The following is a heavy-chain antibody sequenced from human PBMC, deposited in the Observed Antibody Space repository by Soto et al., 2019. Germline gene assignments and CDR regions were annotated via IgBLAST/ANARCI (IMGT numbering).Heavy chain of an antibody. V-gene: IGHV3-23*01. D-gene: IGHD3-22*01. J-gene: IGHJ4*02. CDR1: GFTFSSYA. Sequence: GGSLRLSCAASGFTFSSYAMSWVRQAPGKGLEWVSAISGSGGSTYYADSVKGRFTISRDNSKNTLYLQMNSLRAEDTAVYYCAKDRGSTMIVVVITTFDYWGQGTLVTVSS. CDR3: AKDRGSTMIVVVITTFDY. CDR2: ISGSGGST.